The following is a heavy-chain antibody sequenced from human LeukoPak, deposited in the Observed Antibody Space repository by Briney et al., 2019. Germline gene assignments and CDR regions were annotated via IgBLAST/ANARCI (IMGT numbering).Heavy chain of an antibody. D-gene: IGHD3-3*01. CDR1: GFSFSSFA. J-gene: IGHJ4*02. Sequence: PGGSLRLSCAASGFSFSSFAMNWVRQAPGKGLEWVSSISSSSSYIYYADSVEGRFTISRDNAKNSLYLQMNSLRAEDTAVYYCARDGDVYDFWSGSPSTFDYWGQGTLVTVSS. V-gene: IGHV3-21*01. CDR3: ARDGDVYDFWSGSPSTFDY. CDR2: ISSSSSYI.